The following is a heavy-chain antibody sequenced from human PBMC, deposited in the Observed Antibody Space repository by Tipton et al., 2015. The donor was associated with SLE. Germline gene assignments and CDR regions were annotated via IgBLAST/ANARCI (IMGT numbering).Heavy chain of an antibody. CDR2: IFYTGSV. V-gene: IGHV4-39*07. CDR1: GGSVSSGTSY. Sequence: TLSLTCTVSGGSVSSGTSYWGWIRQPPGKELQWIGSIFYTGSVHDNPSLASRVAISINTSRNQFSLKLTSVTAADTAVYYCARRVIAVRRFFDSWGQGTLVTVSS. CDR3: ARRVIAVRRFFDS. J-gene: IGHJ4*02. D-gene: IGHD3-22*01.